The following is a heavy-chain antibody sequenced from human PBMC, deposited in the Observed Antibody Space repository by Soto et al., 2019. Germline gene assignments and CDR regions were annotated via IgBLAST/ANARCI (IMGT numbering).Heavy chain of an antibody. J-gene: IGHJ6*02. CDR1: GFTFSSYS. CDR3: ARDFISAGVQPPGYYYYGMDV. D-gene: IGHD6-13*01. V-gene: IGHV3-21*01. Sequence: SLRLSCAASGFTFSSYSMNWVRQAPGKGLEWVSSISSSSSYIYYADSVKGRFTISRDNAKNSLYLQMNSLRAEDTAVYYCARDFISAGVQPPGYYYYGMDVWGQGTTVTVSS. CDR2: ISSSSSYI.